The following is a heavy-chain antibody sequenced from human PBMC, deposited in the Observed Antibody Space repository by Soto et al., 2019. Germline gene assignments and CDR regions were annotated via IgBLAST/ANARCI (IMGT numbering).Heavy chain of an antibody. Sequence: PGGSLRLSCAAPGFTLYDYAMHWGRPVPGKGLEWVSGINWNSGSIGYADSVKGRFAISRDNAKNSLHLQMNSLRAEDTAFYYCVKDESINWYSGHFRHWGQGTLVTVSS. V-gene: IGHV3-9*01. D-gene: IGHD6-13*01. J-gene: IGHJ1*01. CDR2: INWNSGSI. CDR3: VKDESINWYSGHFRH. CDR1: GFTLYDYA.